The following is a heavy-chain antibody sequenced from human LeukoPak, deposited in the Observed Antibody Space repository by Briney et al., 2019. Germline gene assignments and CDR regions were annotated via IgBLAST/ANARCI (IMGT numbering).Heavy chain of an antibody. CDR1: GFTFSNYD. J-gene: IGHJ4*02. CDR2: VSGSGGST. D-gene: IGHD1-26*01. Sequence: GGSLRLSCAASGFTFSNYDMSWVRQAPGKGLEWVSAVSGSGGSTYYADSVKGRFTVSRDNSKNTLYLQMNSLRAEDTAVYHCAKDKTSGTYFDYWGQGAPVTVSP. CDR3: AKDKTSGTYFDY. V-gene: IGHV3-23*01.